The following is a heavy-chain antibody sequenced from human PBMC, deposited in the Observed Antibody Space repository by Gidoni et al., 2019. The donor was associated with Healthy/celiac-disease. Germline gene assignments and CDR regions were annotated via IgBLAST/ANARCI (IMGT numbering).Heavy chain of an antibody. V-gene: IGHV3-21*01. J-gene: IGHJ4*02. CDR3: ARDLMSSGWYGY. CDR2: ISSSSSYI. Sequence: EVQLVESGGGLVKPGGSLRLSCAASGFTFSSYSMNWVRQAPGKGLEWVSSISSSSSYIYYADSVKGRFTISRDNAKNSLYLQMNSLRAEDTAVYYCARDLMSSGWYGYWGQGTLVTVSS. D-gene: IGHD6-19*01. CDR1: GFTFSSYS.